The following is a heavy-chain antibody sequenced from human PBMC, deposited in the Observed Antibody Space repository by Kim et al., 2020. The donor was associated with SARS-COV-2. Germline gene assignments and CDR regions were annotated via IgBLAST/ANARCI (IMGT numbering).Heavy chain of an antibody. J-gene: IGHJ4*02. V-gene: IGHV3-23*01. CDR3: AKEGPGGNWNPRASLDY. D-gene: IGHD1-1*01. Sequence: VKGRFTISRDNSKNTLYLQMNSLRAEDTAVYYCAKEGPGGNWNPRASLDYWGQGTLVTVSS.